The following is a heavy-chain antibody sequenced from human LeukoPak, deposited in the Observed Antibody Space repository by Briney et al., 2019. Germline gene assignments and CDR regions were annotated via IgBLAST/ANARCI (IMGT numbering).Heavy chain of an antibody. D-gene: IGHD6-13*01. J-gene: IGHJ4*02. CDR3: AREPYSSSWYRYYFDY. CDR1: GGSFSGYY. CDR2: INHSGST. Sequence: SETLSLTCVVYGGSFSGYYWSWIRQPPGKGLEWIGEINHSGSTNYNPSLKSRVTISVDTSKNQFSLKLSSVTAADTAVYYCAREPYSSSWYRYYFDYWGQGTLVTVSS. V-gene: IGHV4-34*01.